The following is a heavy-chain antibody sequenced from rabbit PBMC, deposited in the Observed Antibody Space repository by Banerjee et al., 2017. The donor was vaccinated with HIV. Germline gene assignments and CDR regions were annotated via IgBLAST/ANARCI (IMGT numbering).Heavy chain of an antibody. CDR1: GFSFSSGDY. D-gene: IGHD6-1*01. J-gene: IGHJ4*01. Sequence: QSLEESGGDLVKPGASLTLTCTASGFSFSSGDYMCWVRQAPGKGLEWIGCINSSSRNVVYASWATGRFTISKTSSTTVTLQMTSLTAADTATYFCARRVGGYTYGFGLWGQGTLVTVS. CDR3: ARRVGGYTYGFGL. CDR2: INSSSRNV. V-gene: IGHV1S40*01.